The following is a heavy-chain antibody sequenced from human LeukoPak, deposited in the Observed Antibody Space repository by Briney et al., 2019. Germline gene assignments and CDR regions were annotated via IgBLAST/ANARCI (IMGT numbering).Heavy chain of an antibody. D-gene: IGHD3-10*01. CDR2: IYYSGST. CDR3: ARGYYYGSGSYQAPDY. V-gene: IGHV4-39*07. CDR1: GGSISSSSYF. Sequence: SETLSLTCTVPGGSISSSSYFWGWIRQPPEKGLEWIGSIYYSGSTYYNPSLKSRVTISVDTSKNQFSLKLSSVTAADTAVYYCARGYYYGSGSYQAPDYWGQGTLVTVSS. J-gene: IGHJ4*02.